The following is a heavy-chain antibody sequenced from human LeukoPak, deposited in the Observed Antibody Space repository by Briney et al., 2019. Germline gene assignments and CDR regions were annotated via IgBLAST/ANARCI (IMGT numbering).Heavy chain of an antibody. V-gene: IGHV4-38-2*02. CDR3: ARDITGSFDY. D-gene: IGHD1-14*01. CDR2: IYYSGST. CDR1: GYSISSGYY. Sequence: KASETLSLTCTVSGYSISSGYYWGWIRQPPGKGLEWIGSIYYSGSTYYNPSLKSRVTISVDTSKNQFSLKLSSVTAADTAVYYCARDITGSFDYWGQGNLVTVSS. J-gene: IGHJ4*02.